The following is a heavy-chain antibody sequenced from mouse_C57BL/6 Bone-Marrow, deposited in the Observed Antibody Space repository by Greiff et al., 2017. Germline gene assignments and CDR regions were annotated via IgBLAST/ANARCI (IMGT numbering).Heavy chain of an antibody. D-gene: IGHD1-1*01. CDR3: ARSPLYGSDRDYAMDY. J-gene: IGHJ4*01. Sequence: QVQLKQPGAELVMPGASVKLSCKASGYTFTSYWMHWVKQRPGQGLEWIGEIDPSDSYTNYNQKFKGKSTLTVDKYSSTAYMQLSSLTSEDSAVFYCARSPLYGSDRDYAMDYWGQGTSVTVSS. CDR2: IDPSDSYT. V-gene: IGHV1-69*01. CDR1: GYTFTSYW.